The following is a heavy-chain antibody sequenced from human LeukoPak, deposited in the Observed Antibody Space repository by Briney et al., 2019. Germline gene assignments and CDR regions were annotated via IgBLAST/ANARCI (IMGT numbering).Heavy chain of an antibody. Sequence: PGGSLRLSCAASGFTFSTYAMTWVRQAPGKGLEWVSGISGNGSVTHYADSAKGRFTITRDNSKNTLFLQMNSLRDEDSAVYYCAKGTSNGWYYFDYWGQGTLVTVAS. V-gene: IGHV3-23*01. D-gene: IGHD6-19*01. CDR2: ISGNGSVT. CDR3: AKGTSNGWYYFDY. J-gene: IGHJ4*02. CDR1: GFTFSTYA.